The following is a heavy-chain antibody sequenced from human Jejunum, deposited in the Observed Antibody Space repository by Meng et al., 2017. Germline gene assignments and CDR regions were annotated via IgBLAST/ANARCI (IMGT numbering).Heavy chain of an antibody. Sequence: QVKLQQWGAGLLKHSETRSLPCAVDGGSISDYYWTWIRQPPGKGLEWIGEINDSGSTNYNPSLKRRVTISVDTSKSQFYLRVSSVTAADTAVYYCARGNEYSNYGADFWGQGTLVTVSS. J-gene: IGHJ4*02. D-gene: IGHD4-11*01. CDR1: GGSISDYY. CDR2: INDSGST. CDR3: ARGNEYSNYGADF. V-gene: IGHV4-34*01.